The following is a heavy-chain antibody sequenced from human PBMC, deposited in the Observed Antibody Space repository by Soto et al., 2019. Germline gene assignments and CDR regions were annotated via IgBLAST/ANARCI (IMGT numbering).Heavy chain of an antibody. Sequence: QVQLVQSGAEVKKPGSSVKVSCKASGGTFSSYAISWVRQAPGQGLEWMGGIIPIFGTANYAQKFQGRVTITADESTSTAYMELSSLRSEDTAVYYCARDADYDFWSGYRTYYGMDVWGQGTTVTVSS. CDR3: ARDADYDFWSGYRTYYGMDV. V-gene: IGHV1-69*01. CDR2: IIPIFGTA. J-gene: IGHJ6*02. CDR1: GGTFSSYA. D-gene: IGHD3-3*01.